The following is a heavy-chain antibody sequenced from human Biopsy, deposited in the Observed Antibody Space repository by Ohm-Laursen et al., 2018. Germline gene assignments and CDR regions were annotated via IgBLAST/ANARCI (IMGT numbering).Heavy chain of an antibody. J-gene: IGHJ4*02. CDR3: AKDLLEWSVPS. V-gene: IGHV1-2*02. D-gene: IGHD3-3*01. CDR2: IDPKTGGT. Sequence: ATVKISCNASGYTFTGYHVHWVRQAPGQGLEWMGWIDPKTGGTEYAQKFRGRVTMTRDTSISTMYMDLSSLRSDDTAVYYCAKDLLEWSVPSWGQGTLVTVSS. CDR1: GYTFTGYH.